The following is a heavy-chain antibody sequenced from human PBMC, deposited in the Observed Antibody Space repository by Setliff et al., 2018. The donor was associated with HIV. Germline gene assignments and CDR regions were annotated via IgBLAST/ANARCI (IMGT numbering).Heavy chain of an antibody. CDR1: GGSSSSGTDF. D-gene: IGHD6-13*01. CDR3: AREPAAGAYYVDY. V-gene: IGHV4-61*02. CDR2: IYTSGST. Sequence: SETLSLTCSVSGGSSSSGTDFWSWIRQPAGKGLGWIGRIYTSGSTKYNPSLDSRFTISVDTSKNQFSLNLRSVTAADTAVYYRAREPAAGAYYVDYWGQGTLVTVS. J-gene: IGHJ4*02.